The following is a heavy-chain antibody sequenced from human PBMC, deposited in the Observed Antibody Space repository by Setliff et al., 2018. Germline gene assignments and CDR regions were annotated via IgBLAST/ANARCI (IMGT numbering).Heavy chain of an antibody. CDR2: ITPFNGNT. CDR3: ASEPTMVRGVIITSYGMDV. D-gene: IGHD3-10*01. J-gene: IGHJ6*02. CDR1: GYTFTYRY. V-gene: IGHV1-45*02. Sequence: SVKVSCKASGYTFTYRYLHWVRQAPGQALEWMGWITPFNGNTNYAQKFQDRVTITRYRSMSTAYMELSSLRSEDTAMYYCASEPTMVRGVIITSYGMDVWGQGTTVTVSS.